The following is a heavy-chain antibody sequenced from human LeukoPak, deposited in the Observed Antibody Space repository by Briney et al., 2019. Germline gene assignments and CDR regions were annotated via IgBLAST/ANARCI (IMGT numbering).Heavy chain of an antibody. CDR3: ARTGGSSYTYYFVY. CDR2: INPNTGGT. J-gene: IGHJ4*02. V-gene: IGHV1-2*02. D-gene: IGHD5-18*01. Sequence: ASVKVSCKASGYTFTGYYMHWVRQAPGQGLEWMGWINPNTGGTNYAQKFQGRVTMTRDTSISTAYMELSRLRSDDTAMFYCARTGGSSYTYYFVYWGQGTLVTVSS. CDR1: GYTFTGYY.